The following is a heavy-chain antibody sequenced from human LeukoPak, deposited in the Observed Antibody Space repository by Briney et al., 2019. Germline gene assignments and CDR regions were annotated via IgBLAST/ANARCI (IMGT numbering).Heavy chain of an antibody. V-gene: IGHV1-46*01. J-gene: IGHJ5*02. CDR2: INPSGGST. CDR3: ARDGGPSVAENWFGP. CDR1: GYTFTSYY. Sequence: ASVKVSCKASGYTFTSYYMHWVRQAPGQGLEWMGIINPSGGSTSYAQKFQGRVTMTRDTSTSTVYMELSSLRSEDTAVYYCARDGGPSVAENWFGPWGQGTLVTVSS. D-gene: IGHD6-19*01.